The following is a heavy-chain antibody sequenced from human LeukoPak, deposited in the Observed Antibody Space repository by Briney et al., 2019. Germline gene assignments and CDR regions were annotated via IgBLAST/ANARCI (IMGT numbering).Heavy chain of an antibody. CDR2: IYWNDGK. J-gene: IGHJ4*02. D-gene: IGHD6-13*01. CDR3: ARLYTISSHSFDY. V-gene: IGHV2-5*01. CDR1: GFSVGTSGVG. Sequence: SGPTLVKPPETLTVTCTLSGFSVGTSGVGVGWIRQPPGRALEWLAHIYWNDGKYYSSSLKSRLTITKDTSKNLVVLTMTNMDPVDTATYYCARLYTISSHSFDYWGQGTLVTVSS.